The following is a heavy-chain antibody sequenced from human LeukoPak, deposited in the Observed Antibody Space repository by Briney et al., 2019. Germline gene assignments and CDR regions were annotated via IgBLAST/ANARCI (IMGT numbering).Heavy chain of an antibody. Sequence: AETLSLTCAVYGGSFSGYYWSWIRQPPGKGLEWIGEINHSGSTNYNPSLKSRVTISVDKSKNQFSLKLSSVTAADTAVYYCARIDYSNYYNWFDPWGQGTLVTVSS. V-gene: IGHV4-34*01. CDR3: ARIDYSNYYNWFDP. CDR2: INHSGST. CDR1: GGSFSGYY. D-gene: IGHD4-11*01. J-gene: IGHJ5*02.